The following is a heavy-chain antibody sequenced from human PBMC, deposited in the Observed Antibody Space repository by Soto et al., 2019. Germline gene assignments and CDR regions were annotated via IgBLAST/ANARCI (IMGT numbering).Heavy chain of an antibody. J-gene: IGHJ4*02. CDR1: GFTFSSYW. D-gene: IGHD3-10*01. CDR3: ARVATGSYHFDQ. V-gene: IGHV3-74*01. Sequence: EVQLVESGGGLVQPGGSLRLSCEVSGFTFSSYWMHWFRQAPGKGLVWVSRINPYGSTTSYADSVRGRFTSSRDNADNTLYLEMNTLRAEDRAVYYCARVATGSYHFDQWGQGTLVTVSS. CDR2: INPYGSTT.